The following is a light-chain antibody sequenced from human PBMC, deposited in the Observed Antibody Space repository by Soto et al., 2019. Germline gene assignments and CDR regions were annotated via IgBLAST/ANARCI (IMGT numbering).Light chain of an antibody. Sequence: QSALTQPASVSGSPGQSITISCTGTSSDVGGHNYVSRYQQHPGKAPKLMIYEVSNRPSGVSNRFSGSKSGNTASLTISGLQAEDEADYYCSSYTSSIVVFGGGTKLTVL. CDR2: EVS. J-gene: IGLJ2*01. CDR1: SSDVGGHNY. V-gene: IGLV2-14*01. CDR3: SSYTSSIVV.